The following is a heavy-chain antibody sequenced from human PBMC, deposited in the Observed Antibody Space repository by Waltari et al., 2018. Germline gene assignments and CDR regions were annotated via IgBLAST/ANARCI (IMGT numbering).Heavy chain of an antibody. D-gene: IGHD3-10*01. CDR2: INWNGGST. CDR1: GFTFEDYG. Sequence: EVQLVESGGGVVRPGGARRLSCAASGFTFEDYGMSWVGQAPGKGLEWVSGINWNGGSTGYADSVKGRFTISRDNAKNSLYLQMNSLRAEDTALYYCARSKEGGSGIPPGYWGQGTLVTVSS. J-gene: IGHJ4*02. V-gene: IGHV3-20*04. CDR3: ARSKEGGSGIPPGY.